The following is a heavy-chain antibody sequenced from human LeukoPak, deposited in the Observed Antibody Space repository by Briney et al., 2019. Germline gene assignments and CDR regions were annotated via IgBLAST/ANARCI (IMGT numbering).Heavy chain of an antibody. CDR1: GASISDYH. D-gene: IGHD5-18*01. J-gene: IGHJ4*02. Sequence: WETLSLTCTVSGASISDYHWTWIRQPPGKALEYIGSIYNRGTTYYNPSLKSRVTISADTSKKQFSLKLSSLTAADTAVYYCAKGGGYSYGYNYWGQGTLVTGSS. CDR3: AKGGGYSYGYNY. V-gene: IGHV4-59*01. CDR2: IYNRGTT.